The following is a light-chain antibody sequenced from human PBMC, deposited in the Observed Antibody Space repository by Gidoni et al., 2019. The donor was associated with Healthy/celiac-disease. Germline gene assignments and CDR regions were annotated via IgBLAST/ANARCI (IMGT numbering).Light chain of an antibody. CDR2: GAS. Sequence: DIVMTQSPDSLAVSLGERATINCKSSQSVLYSSNNKNYLAWYQQKPGQPPKLLIYGASTRESGVPDRFSGSGSGTDFTLTISSLQAEDVAVYYCQQYYSTPLFGGXTKVEIK. CDR1: QSVLYSSNNKNY. V-gene: IGKV4-1*01. CDR3: QQYYSTPL. J-gene: IGKJ4*01.